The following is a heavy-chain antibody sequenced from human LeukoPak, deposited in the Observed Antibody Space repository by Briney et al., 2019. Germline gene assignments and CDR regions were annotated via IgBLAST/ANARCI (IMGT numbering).Heavy chain of an antibody. CDR3: ARPYESSSWFDP. V-gene: IGHV4-4*07. CDR2: IYTSGNT. D-gene: IGHD6-13*01. Sequence: SETLSLTCTVSGGSISSYYWSWIRQPAGKGLEWIGRIYTSGNTNYNPSFKSRVTMSVDTSKNQFSLKLSSVTAADTAVYYCARPYESSSWFDPWGQGTLVTVSS. J-gene: IGHJ5*02. CDR1: GGSISSYY.